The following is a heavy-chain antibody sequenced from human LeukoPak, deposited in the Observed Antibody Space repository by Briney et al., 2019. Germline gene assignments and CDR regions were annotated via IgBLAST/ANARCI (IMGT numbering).Heavy chain of an antibody. J-gene: IGHJ5*02. CDR1: GGSISSGGYS. D-gene: IGHD3-10*01. V-gene: IGHV4-30-4*07. CDR2: IYYSGST. Sequence: KPSQTLSLTCAVSGGSISSGGYSWSWIRQPPGKGLEWIGYIYYSGSTNYNPSLKSRVTISVDTSKNQFSLRLSSVTAADTAVYYCARRSVTMVIDPWGQGTLVTVSS. CDR3: ARRSVTMVIDP.